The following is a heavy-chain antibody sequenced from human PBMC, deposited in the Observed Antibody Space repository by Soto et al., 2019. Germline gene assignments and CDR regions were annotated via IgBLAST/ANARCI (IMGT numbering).Heavy chain of an antibody. CDR2: FDPEDGET. J-gene: IGHJ4*02. CDR3: ATLTAWNYYDSSGYYIDY. D-gene: IGHD3-22*01. Sequence: GASVKVSCKVSGYTLTELSMHWVRQAPGKGLEWMGGFDPEDGETIYAQKFQGRVTMTEDTSTDTAYMELSSLRSEYTAVYYCATLTAWNYYDSSGYYIDYWGQGTLVTVSS. CDR1: GYTLTELS. V-gene: IGHV1-24*01.